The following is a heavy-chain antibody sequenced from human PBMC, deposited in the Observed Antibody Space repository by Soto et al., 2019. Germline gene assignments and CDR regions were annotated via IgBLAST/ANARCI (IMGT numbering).Heavy chain of an antibody. J-gene: IGHJ4*02. CDR3: ARDFYRDIVATIEGY. Sequence: QVQLVQSGAEVKKPGASVKVSCKASGYTFTSYGISWVRQAPGQGLEWLGWISAYNGNTNYAQKLQGRVTMTTDTPKGTAYMELRSLRSDDTAVYYCARDFYRDIVATIEGYWGQGTLVTVSS. CDR2: ISAYNGNT. D-gene: IGHD5-12*01. V-gene: IGHV1-18*01. CDR1: GYTFTSYG.